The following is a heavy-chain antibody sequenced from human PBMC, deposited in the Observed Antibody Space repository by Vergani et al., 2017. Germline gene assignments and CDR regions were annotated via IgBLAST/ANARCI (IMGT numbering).Heavy chain of an antibody. V-gene: IGHV1-69*01. CDR3: ATSPYCSGGSCYLASPFDY. D-gene: IGHD2-15*01. CDR1: GGTFSSYA. Sequence: QVQLVQSGAEVKKPGSSVKVSCKASGGTFSSYAISWVRQAPGQGLEWMGGIIPIFGTANYAQKFQGRVTITADESTSTAYMELSSLRSEDTAVYYCATSPYCSGGSCYLASPFDYWGQGTLVTVSS. CDR2: IIPIFGTA. J-gene: IGHJ4*02.